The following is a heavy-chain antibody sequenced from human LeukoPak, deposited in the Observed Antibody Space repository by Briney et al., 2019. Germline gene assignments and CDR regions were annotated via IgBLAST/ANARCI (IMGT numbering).Heavy chain of an antibody. V-gene: IGHV1-3*01. CDR3: AWEGYSAAPFDY. CDR1: GYTFTSYA. J-gene: IGHJ4*02. D-gene: IGHD2-2*01. Sequence: ASVKVSCKASGYTFTSYAMHWVRQAPGQRLEWMGWINAGNGNTKYSQKFQGRVTITRDTSASTAYMELSSLRSEDTAVYYCAWEGYSAAPFDYWGQGTLVTVSS. CDR2: INAGNGNT.